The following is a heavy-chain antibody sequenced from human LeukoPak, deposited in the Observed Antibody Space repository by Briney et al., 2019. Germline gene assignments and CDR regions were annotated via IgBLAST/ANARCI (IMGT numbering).Heavy chain of an antibody. CDR3: ARDTVLEWFGELPTNYYFDY. CDR2: IKQDGSEK. J-gene: IGHJ4*02. V-gene: IGHV3-7*01. D-gene: IGHD3-10*01. CDR1: GGSISSYY. Sequence: ETLSLTCTVSGGSISSYYWSWVRQAPGKGLEWVANIKQDGSEKYYVDSVKGRFTISRDNAKNSLYLQMNSLRAEDTAVYYCARDTVLEWFGELPTNYYFDYWGQGTLVTVSS.